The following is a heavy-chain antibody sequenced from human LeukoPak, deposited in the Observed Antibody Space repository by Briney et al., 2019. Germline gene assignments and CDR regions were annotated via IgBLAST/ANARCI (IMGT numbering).Heavy chain of an antibody. CDR2: INSRGSPI. V-gene: IGHV3-48*03. CDR3: AREHCSGGRCYDSFEI. Sequence: GGSLRLSCVASGFPFSDYEMDWVRQATGKGPEGISYINSRGSPIHYADSVKGRFTISRDDAQNSLFLQMNSLRVEDTAVYYCAREHCSGGRCYDSFEIWGQGTMVTVSS. J-gene: IGHJ3*02. CDR1: GFPFSDYE. D-gene: IGHD2-15*01.